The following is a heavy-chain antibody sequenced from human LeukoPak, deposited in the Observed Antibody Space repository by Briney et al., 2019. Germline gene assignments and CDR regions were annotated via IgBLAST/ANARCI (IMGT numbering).Heavy chain of an antibody. CDR1: GGSISSYY. CDR2: IYYSGST. J-gene: IGHJ5*02. Sequence: SETLSLTCTVSGGSISSYYWSWIRQPPGKGLEWIGYIYYSGSTNYNPSLKSRVTISVDTSKNQFSLKLSSVTAADTAVYYCARVGYYGSGSYLSCWFDPWGQGTLVTVSS. D-gene: IGHD3-10*01. V-gene: IGHV4-59*08. CDR3: ARVGYYGSGSYLSCWFDP.